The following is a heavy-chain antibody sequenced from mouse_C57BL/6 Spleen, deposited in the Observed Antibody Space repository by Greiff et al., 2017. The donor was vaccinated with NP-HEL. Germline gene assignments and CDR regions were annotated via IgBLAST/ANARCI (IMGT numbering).Heavy chain of an antibody. CDR2: IDPSDSYT. Sequence: QVQLQQPGAELVKPGASVKLSCKASGYTFTSYWMQWVKQRPGQGLEWIGEIDPSDSYTNYNQKFKGKATLTVDTSSSTAYMQLSSLTSEDSAVYYCARSYGSSPLWYFDVWGTGTTVTVSS. CDR3: ARSYGSSPLWYFDV. J-gene: IGHJ1*03. D-gene: IGHD1-1*01. V-gene: IGHV1-50*01. CDR1: GYTFTSYW.